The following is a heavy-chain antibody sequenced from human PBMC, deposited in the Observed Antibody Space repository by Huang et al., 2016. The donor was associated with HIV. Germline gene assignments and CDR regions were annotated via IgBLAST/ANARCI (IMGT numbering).Heavy chain of an antibody. Sequence: QVQLVQSGAEVKKPGASVKVSCKASGFNFNNYDFNWVRQASGKGLELMGWMNPKSGNTGYARKFQGRVTITRNTSITTAYMELRSLRSEDTAVYYCARARGFLYDSTGYYSRYYFDSWGQGTLVTISS. J-gene: IGHJ4*02. D-gene: IGHD3-22*01. CDR3: ARARGFLYDSTGYYSRYYFDS. V-gene: IGHV1-8*03. CDR2: MNPKSGNT. CDR1: GFNFNNYD.